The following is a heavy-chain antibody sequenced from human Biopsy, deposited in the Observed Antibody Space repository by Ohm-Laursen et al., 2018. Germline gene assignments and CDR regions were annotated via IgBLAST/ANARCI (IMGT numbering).Heavy chain of an antibody. V-gene: IGHV4-59*07. CDR3: ARLYRLDDYWNDDPPDAFDV. J-gene: IGHJ3*01. CDR1: GGSITDDY. CDR2: ISKGGDT. D-gene: IGHD1-1*01. Sequence: SDTLSLTCPVSGGSITDDYWSWIRQSPGKGLEWIGFISKGGDTTYNPSLRGRVAISVDTSKNQFSLKLSSVTAAGTAIFFCARLYRLDDYWNDDPPDAFDVWGQGTRVTVSS.